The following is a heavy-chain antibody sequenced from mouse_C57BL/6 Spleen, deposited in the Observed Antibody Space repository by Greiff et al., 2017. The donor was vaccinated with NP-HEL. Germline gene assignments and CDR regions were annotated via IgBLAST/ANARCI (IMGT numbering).Heavy chain of an antibody. CDR1: GYTFTSYW. CDR2: IDPSDSET. J-gene: IGHJ2*01. V-gene: IGHV1-52*01. Sequence: QVQLQQPGAELVRPGSSVKLSCKASGYTFTSYWMHWVKQRPIQGLEWIGNIDPSDSETHYNQKFKDKATLTVDKSSSTAYMQLSSLTSEDSAVYDCARNYYGTTPYYFDYWGQGTTLTVSS. D-gene: IGHD1-1*01. CDR3: ARNYYGTTPYYFDY.